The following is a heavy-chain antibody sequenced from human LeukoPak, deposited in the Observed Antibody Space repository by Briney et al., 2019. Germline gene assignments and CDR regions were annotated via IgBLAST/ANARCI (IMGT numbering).Heavy chain of an antibody. V-gene: IGHV1-2*02. CDR1: GYTFTGYY. Sequence: ASVKVSCKASGYTFTGYYMHWVRQAPGQGLEWMGWINPNSGGTHYAQKFQGRVTMTRDTSISSAYMELSRLRSDDTAVYYCARVGGRFAIGPEYWGQGTLVTVSS. CDR2: INPNSGGT. J-gene: IGHJ4*02. CDR3: ARVGGRFAIGPEY. D-gene: IGHD2-21*01.